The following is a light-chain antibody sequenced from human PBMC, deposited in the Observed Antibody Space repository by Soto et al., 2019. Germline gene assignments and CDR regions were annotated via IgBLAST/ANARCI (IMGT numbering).Light chain of an antibody. Sequence: ILMTQSPATLSVSPGERATLSCRASQSVSNNLAWYQQKPGQAPRLLIYDASTRATGIPARFSGNGSGTEFTLNITGLQSEDFAVYYSQQYNNWPPWTFGQGTKVEIK. J-gene: IGKJ1*01. CDR2: DAS. V-gene: IGKV3-15*01. CDR3: QQYNNWPPWT. CDR1: QSVSNN.